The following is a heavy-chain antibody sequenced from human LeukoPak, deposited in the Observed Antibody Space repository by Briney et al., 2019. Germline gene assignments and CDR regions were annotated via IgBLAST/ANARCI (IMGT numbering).Heavy chain of an antibody. J-gene: IGHJ4*02. CDR3: ARVGSSVSTKRFDS. CDR2: TSSSGVST. D-gene: IGHD6-13*01. Sequence: GGSLRLSCAASGFTFSDYYMSWIRQSPGKGLEWVSYTSSSGVSTNYADSVKGRFTISRDNARNSLYLQMNSLRADDTAVYYCARVGSSVSTKRFDSWGQGTLATVSS. CDR1: GFTFSDYY. V-gene: IGHV3-11*03.